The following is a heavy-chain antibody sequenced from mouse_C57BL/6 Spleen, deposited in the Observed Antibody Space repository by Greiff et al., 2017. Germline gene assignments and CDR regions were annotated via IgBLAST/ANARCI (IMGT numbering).Heavy chain of an antibody. CDR3: ARSVFYDGYSLAMDY. Sequence: QVQLQQSDAELVKPGASVKISCKVSGYTFTDHTIHWMKQRPEQGLEWIGYIYPRDGSTKYNEKFKGKATLTADKSSSTAYMQLNSLTSEDSAVDFCARSVFYDGYSLAMDYWGQGTSVTVSS. V-gene: IGHV1-78*01. CDR1: GYTFTDHT. J-gene: IGHJ4*01. D-gene: IGHD2-3*01. CDR2: IYPRDGST.